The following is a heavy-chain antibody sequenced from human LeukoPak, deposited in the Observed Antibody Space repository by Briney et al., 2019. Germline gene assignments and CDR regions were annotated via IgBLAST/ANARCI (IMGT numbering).Heavy chain of an antibody. J-gene: IGHJ4*02. D-gene: IGHD2-15*01. Sequence: PGGSLRLSCAASGFTFSSYAMSWVRQAPGKGPEWVSAISGSGGSTYYADSVKGRFTISRDNSKSTLYLQMNSLRAEDTAVYYCAKSSGGSVTDYFDYWGQGTLVTVSS. CDR3: AKSSGGSVTDYFDY. V-gene: IGHV3-23*01. CDR1: GFTFSSYA. CDR2: ISGSGGST.